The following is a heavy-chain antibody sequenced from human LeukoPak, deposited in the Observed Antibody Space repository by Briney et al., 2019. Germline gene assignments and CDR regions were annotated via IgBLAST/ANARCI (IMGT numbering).Heavy chain of an antibody. CDR3: ARFSSYYDSSGYSRYYFDY. V-gene: IGHV4-61*02. D-gene: IGHD3-22*01. CDR2: IYTSGST. CDR1: GGSISSGSYS. J-gene: IGHJ4*02. Sequence: SETLSLTCTVSGGSISSGSYSWSWIRQPAGKGLEWIGRIYTSGSTNYNPSLKSRVTISVDTSKNQFSLKLSSVTAADTAVYYCARFSSYYDSSGYSRYYFDYWGQGTLVTVSS.